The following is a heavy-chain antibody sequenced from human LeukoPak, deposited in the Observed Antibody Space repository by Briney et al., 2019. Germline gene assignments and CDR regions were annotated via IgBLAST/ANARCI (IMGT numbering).Heavy chain of an antibody. D-gene: IGHD1-1*01. Sequence: GGSLRLSCAASGFTFSNYAMSWVRQAPGKWLEWVSGIRGSGASTYYTASVKGRSSISRDNSKNSLYQQMNSLTAEGTAFYYCARGQDRNDRGRLDYWGQGKLVIVSS. CDR1: GFTFSNYA. V-gene: IGHV3-23*01. J-gene: IGHJ4*02. CDR3: ARGQDRNDRGRLDY. CDR2: IRGSGAST.